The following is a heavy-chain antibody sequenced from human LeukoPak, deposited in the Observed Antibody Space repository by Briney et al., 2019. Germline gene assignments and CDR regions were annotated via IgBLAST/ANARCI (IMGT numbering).Heavy chain of an antibody. D-gene: IGHD6-19*01. J-gene: IGHJ4*02. CDR2: IGGSGGSI. V-gene: IGHV3-23*01. CDR3: AAKASGWHFPFDY. CDR1: GFAFSTYV. Sequence: GGSLRLSCAASGFAFSTYVMNWVRQAPGKGLEWVSTIGGSGGSIYYADSVKGRFTISRDNSKNTLYLQMNSLRVEDTAVYYCAAKASGWHFPFDYWGQGTLVTVSS.